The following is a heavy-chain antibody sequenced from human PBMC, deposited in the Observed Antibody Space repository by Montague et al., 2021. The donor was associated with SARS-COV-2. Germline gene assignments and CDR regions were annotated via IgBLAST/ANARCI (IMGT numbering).Heavy chain of an antibody. D-gene: IGHD2-2*01. CDR1: GGSIGSGDYY. CDR3: ARASRDGGYCSNTACLQFDY. J-gene: IGHJ4*02. Sequence: TLSLACTVSGGSIGSGDYYWSWIRQHPGKGLEWIGCIHYSGSTYYNPSLKSRVTISVDTSTNHFSLKLSSATAADTAVYYCARASRDGGYCSNTACLQFDYWGQGALVTVSS. CDR2: IHYSGST. V-gene: IGHV4-31*03.